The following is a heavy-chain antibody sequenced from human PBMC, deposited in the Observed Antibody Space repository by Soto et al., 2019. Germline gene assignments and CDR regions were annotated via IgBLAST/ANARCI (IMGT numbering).Heavy chain of an antibody. CDR2: INPSGGSS. CDR3: ARVLSVGTMVRGVLDY. CDR1: AYTFTSYY. V-gene: IGHV1-46*01. J-gene: IGHJ4*02. Sequence: ASVKVSCKASAYTFTSYYMHWVRPAPGQGLAGMGIINPSGGSSSYAQKFQARDTMTRDTSTSTVYMELSSLRSEDTAVYYCARVLSVGTMVRGVLDYWGQGTLVTVSS. D-gene: IGHD3-10*01.